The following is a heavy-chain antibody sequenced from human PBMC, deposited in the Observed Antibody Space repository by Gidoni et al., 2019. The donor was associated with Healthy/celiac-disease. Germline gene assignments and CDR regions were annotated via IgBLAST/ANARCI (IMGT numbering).Heavy chain of an antibody. D-gene: IGHD3-22*01. V-gene: IGHV1-18*04. Sequence: QVQLVQSGAEVKKPGASVKVSCKASGYTFTSYGISWVRQAPGQGLEWMGWISAYNGNTNYAQKLQGRVTMTTDTSTSTAYMELRSLRSDDTAVYYCARDRVQRYYDSSGYQGWFDPWGQGTLVTVSS. CDR1: GYTFTSYG. J-gene: IGHJ5*02. CDR3: ARDRVQRYYDSSGYQGWFDP. CDR2: ISAYNGNT.